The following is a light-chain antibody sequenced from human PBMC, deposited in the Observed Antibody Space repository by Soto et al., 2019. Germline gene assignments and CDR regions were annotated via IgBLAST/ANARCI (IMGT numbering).Light chain of an antibody. CDR3: QQYNSYSGT. Sequence: DIQMTQSPSTLSASVGDRVTITCRASQSIRSWLAWYQQKPGKAPKLLIHKASSLESGVPSRFSGSGSGTEFTLTISSLQPDDFATYYCQQYNSYSGTFGQGTKVEIK. CDR2: KAS. V-gene: IGKV1-5*03. CDR1: QSIRSW. J-gene: IGKJ1*01.